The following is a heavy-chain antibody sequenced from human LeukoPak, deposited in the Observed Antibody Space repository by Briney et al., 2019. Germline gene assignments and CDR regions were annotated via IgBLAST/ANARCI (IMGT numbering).Heavy chain of an antibody. CDR1: GFTFSTNS. Sequence: SGGSLRLSCAASGFTFSTNSVHWVRQAPGKGLEWVAVMSYDGRGEYYADSVKGRFTISRDNSKNTLYLEMNSLRAEDTAVYYCARDSEFRAVNHYFDWWGQGTLVTVSS. D-gene: IGHD2/OR15-2a*01. CDR2: MSYDGRGE. CDR3: ARDSEFRAVNHYFDW. V-gene: IGHV3-30*04. J-gene: IGHJ4*02.